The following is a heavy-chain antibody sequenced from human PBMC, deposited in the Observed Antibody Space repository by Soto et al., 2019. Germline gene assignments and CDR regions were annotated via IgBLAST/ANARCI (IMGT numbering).Heavy chain of an antibody. CDR1: GYSFTRYW. D-gene: IGHD3-3*01. J-gene: IGHJ6*02. CDR3: ATQGDFWSGSHYYYYYGMEV. CDR2: IYPGDSDT. Sequence: PGESLKISCKGSGYSFTRYWIGWVRQMPGKGLEWMGIIYPGDSDTRYSPSFQGQVTISADKSISTAYLRWSSLKAVDTAMYYCATQGDFWSGSHYYYYYGMEVWGQGTTVTVSS. V-gene: IGHV5-51*01.